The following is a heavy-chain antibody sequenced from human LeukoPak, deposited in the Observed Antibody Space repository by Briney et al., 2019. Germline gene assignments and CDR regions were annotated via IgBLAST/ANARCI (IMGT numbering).Heavy chain of an antibody. D-gene: IGHD3-16*01. V-gene: IGHV3-48*03. CDR2: ISSSGSTI. Sequence: GGSLRLSCAASGFTFSSYEMNWVRQAPGKGLEWVSYISSSGSTIYYADSVMGRFTISRDNAKNSLYLQMNSLRAEDTAVYYCARDGGEGLRLGDPSPRGYFDYWGQGTLVTVSS. CDR1: GFTFSSYE. CDR3: ARDGGEGLRLGDPSPRGYFDY. J-gene: IGHJ4*02.